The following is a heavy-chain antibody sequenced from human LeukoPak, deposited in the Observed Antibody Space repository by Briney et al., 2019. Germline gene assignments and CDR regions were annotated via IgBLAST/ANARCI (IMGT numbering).Heavy chain of an antibody. V-gene: IGHV3-72*01. J-gene: IGHJ4*02. Sequence: PGGSLRLSCAASGFTFSDYYMDWGRQAPGKGLELVGRIRKKANSYTTEYAASVKGRFTISRDDSKNSLYLQMNGLKTEDTAVYYCARGNRGFDYWGQGTLVTVSS. D-gene: IGHD7-27*01. CDR1: GFTFSDYY. CDR2: IRKKANSYTT. CDR3: ARGNRGFDY.